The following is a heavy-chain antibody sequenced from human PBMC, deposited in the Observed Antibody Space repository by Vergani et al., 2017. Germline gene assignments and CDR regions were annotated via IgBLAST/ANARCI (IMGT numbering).Heavy chain of an antibody. CDR2: ISSSGSTI. D-gene: IGHD2-2*01. CDR3: AREGVVPAGLRGYYYYMDV. V-gene: IGHV3-21*04. J-gene: IGHJ6*03. CDR1: GFTFSSYS. Sequence: EVQLVESGGGLVKPGGSLRLSCAASGFTFSSYSMNWVRQAPGKGLEWVSSISSSGSTIYYADSVKGRFTISRDNAKNSLYLQMNSLRAEDTAVYYCAREGVVPAGLRGYYYYMDVWGKGTTVTVSS.